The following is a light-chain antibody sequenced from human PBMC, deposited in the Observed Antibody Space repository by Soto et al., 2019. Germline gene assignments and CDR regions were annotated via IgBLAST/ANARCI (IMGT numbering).Light chain of an antibody. CDR2: DAS. V-gene: IGKV1-5*01. Sequence: DIQMTQSPSTLPASVGDRVTITCRASQTINSWLAWYQQKPGKAPKVLIFDASSLKTGVPSRFSGSGSGTEFTLTISSLQPEDFATYYCQQLNSYPITFGQGTRLEI. CDR3: QQLNSYPIT. CDR1: QTINSW. J-gene: IGKJ5*01.